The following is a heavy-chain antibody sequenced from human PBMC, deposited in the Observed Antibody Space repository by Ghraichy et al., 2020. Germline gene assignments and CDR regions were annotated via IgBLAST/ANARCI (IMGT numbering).Heavy chain of an antibody. J-gene: IGHJ4*02. V-gene: IGHV4-34*01. D-gene: IGHD3-10*01. CDR1: GGSFSGYY. CDR2: INHSGST. CDR3: ARGIGTRITMVRGLPTIDY. Sequence: SETLSLTCAVYGGSFSGYYWSWIRQPPGKGLEWIGEINHSGSTNYNPSLKSRVTISVDTSKNQFSLKLSSVTAADTAVYYCARGIGTRITMVRGLPTIDYWGQGTLVTVSS.